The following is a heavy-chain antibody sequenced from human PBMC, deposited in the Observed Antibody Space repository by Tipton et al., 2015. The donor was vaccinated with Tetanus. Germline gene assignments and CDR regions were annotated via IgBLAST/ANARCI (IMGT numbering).Heavy chain of an antibody. CDR1: GGTFSSYA. CDR2: IIPIFGTA. CDR3: ARVSNCGGDCYMCDY. D-gene: IGHD2-21*02. Sequence: QSGAEVKKPGSSVKVSCKASGGTFSSYAISWVRQAPGQGLEWMGGIIPIFGTANYAQKFQGRVTITADESTGTAYMELSSLRSEDTAVYYCARVSNCGGDCYMCDYWGQGTLVTVSS. J-gene: IGHJ4*02. V-gene: IGHV1-69*01.